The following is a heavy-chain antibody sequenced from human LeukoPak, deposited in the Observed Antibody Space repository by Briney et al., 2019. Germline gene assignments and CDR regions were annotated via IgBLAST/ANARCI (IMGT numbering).Heavy chain of an antibody. CDR2: INPNSGGT. D-gene: IGHD1-26*01. CDR1: GYTFTGYY. J-gene: IGHJ3*02. CDR3: ARATRAPWVADDAFDI. Sequence: ASVKVSCKASGYTFTGYYMHWVRQAPGQELEWMGWINPNSGGTNYAQKFQGRVTMTRDTSISTAYMELSRLRSDDTAVYYCARATRAPWVADDAFDIWGQGTMVTVSS. V-gene: IGHV1-2*02.